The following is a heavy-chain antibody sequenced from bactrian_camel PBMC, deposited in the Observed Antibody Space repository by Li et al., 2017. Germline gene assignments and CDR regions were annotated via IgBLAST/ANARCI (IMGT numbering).Heavy chain of an antibody. V-gene: IGHV3S53*01. CDR1: GYVFPPCG. CDR2: ISGSTT. D-gene: IGHD1*01. Sequence: QLVESGGGSVQSGGSLKLSCAAPGYVFPPCGMAWYRQAPGKERELVSSISGSTTNYADFVKGRFTISQDNAKNTAYLQMNSLKVEDSGVYYCDHSRVEGLTCSGQGTQVTVS. J-gene: IGHJ4*01.